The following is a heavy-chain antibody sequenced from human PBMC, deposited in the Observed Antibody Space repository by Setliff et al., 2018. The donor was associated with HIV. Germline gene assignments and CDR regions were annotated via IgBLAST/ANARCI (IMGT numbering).Heavy chain of an antibody. CDR3: ARGFGSYYRIESGQYFDY. Sequence: SETLSLTCVVSGYSISRGYYWAWIRQPPGKGLEWIASIYHSGITYYNPSLKSRVTKSVDNAKDQFSLRLTSVTAADTAVYYCARGFGSYYRIESGQYFDYWGHGTLVTVSS. CDR2: IYHSGIT. D-gene: IGHD1-26*01. V-gene: IGHV4-38-2*01. J-gene: IGHJ4*01. CDR1: GYSISRGYY.